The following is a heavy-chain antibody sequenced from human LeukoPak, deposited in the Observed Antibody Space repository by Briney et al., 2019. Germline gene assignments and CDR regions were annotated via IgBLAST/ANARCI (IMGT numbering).Heavy chain of an antibody. CDR3: AKALGSYSRGDFDY. CDR2: ITGSGGTT. Sequence: GGSLRLSCAASGFTFSNYAMTWVRQAQGKGLQWVSAITGSGGTTYYADSVKGRFTISRDNSKNTLYLQMNSLRAEDTAVYYCAKALGSYSRGDFDYWGQGTLVTVSS. V-gene: IGHV3-23*01. D-gene: IGHD1-26*01. J-gene: IGHJ4*02. CDR1: GFTFSNYA.